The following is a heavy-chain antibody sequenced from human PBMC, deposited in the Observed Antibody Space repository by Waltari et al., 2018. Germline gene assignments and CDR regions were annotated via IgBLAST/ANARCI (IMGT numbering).Heavy chain of an antibody. CDR3: ARGYWVRKGTWWFGP. V-gene: IGHV1-69*05. D-gene: IGHD2-15*01. Sequence: QVQLVQSGAEVKKPGSSVKVSCKASGGTFSSYAISWVRQAPGQGLAWMGGIIPILGTANYAQKVQGRVTITTDESTSTAYMELSSLRSEDTAVYYCARGYWVRKGTWWFGPWGQGTLVTVSS. CDR1: GGTFSSYA. CDR2: IIPILGTA. J-gene: IGHJ5*02.